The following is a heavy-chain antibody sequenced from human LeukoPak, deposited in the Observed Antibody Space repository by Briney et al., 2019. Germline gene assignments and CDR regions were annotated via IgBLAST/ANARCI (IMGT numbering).Heavy chain of an antibody. Sequence: SETLSLTCTVSGDSISSYYWGWIRQPPGKGLEWIGSIYYSGSTYYNPSLKSRVTISVDTSKNQFSLKLSSVTAADTAVYYCARQINVLRFLEWTGGDWFDPWGQGTLVTVSS. V-gene: IGHV4-39*01. CDR3: ARQINVLRFLEWTGGDWFDP. J-gene: IGHJ5*02. CDR1: GDSISSYY. D-gene: IGHD3-3*01. CDR2: IYYSGST.